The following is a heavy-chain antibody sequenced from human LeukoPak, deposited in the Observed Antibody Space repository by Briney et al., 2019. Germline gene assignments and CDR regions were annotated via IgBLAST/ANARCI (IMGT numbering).Heavy chain of an antibody. V-gene: IGHV3-11*06. CDR2: ISSSSSYT. Sequence: GGSLRLSCAASGFNVSANYMTWVRQAPGKGLEWVSYISSSSSYTNYADSVKGRFTISRDNAKNSLYLQMNSLRAEDTAVYYCARERLRGYCSGGSCYLDPWGQGTLVTVSS. CDR1: GFNVSANY. J-gene: IGHJ5*02. CDR3: ARERLRGYCSGGSCYLDP. D-gene: IGHD2-15*01.